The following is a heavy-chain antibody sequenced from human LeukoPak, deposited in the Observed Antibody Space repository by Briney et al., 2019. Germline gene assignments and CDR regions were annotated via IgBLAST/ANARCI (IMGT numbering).Heavy chain of an antibody. D-gene: IGHD3-22*01. V-gene: IGHV5-51*01. Sequence: GESLKISCKGSGYSFTSYWIGWVRQMPGKGLEWMGIIYPGDSDTRYSPSFQGQVTISADKSISTAYLQWSSLKASDTAMYYCASAYYDSSGYYGLDYWGQGTRVTVSS. CDR2: IYPGDSDT. CDR1: GYSFTSYW. CDR3: ASAYYDSSGYYGLDY. J-gene: IGHJ4*02.